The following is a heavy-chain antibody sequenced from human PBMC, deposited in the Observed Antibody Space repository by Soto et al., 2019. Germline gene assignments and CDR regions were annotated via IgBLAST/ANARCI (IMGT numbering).Heavy chain of an antibody. V-gene: IGHV4-59*08. CDR3: ARRYGSALAY. CDR1: GGSFSPNY. J-gene: IGHJ4*02. CDR2: IYYGGTT. D-gene: IGHD1-26*01. Sequence: PSETLSLTCTVSGGSFSPNYWSWIRQPPGKGLEWVGYIYYGGTTSYNPSLQSRVTISVDTSKNQFSLKLSSVTAADTAVYYCARRYGSALAYWGQGTLVTVSS.